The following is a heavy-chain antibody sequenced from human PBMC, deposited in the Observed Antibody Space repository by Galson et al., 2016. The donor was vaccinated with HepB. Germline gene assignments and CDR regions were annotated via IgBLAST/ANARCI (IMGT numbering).Heavy chain of an antibody. CDR3: ARVVAVGGNPPFAFDY. V-gene: IGHV3-21*01. CDR2: ISSSSSYI. J-gene: IGHJ4*02. CDR1: GFTFSSYS. Sequence: SLRLSCAASGFTFSSYSMNWVRQAPGKGLEWVSSISSSSSYIYYADSVKGRFTISRDNAKNSLYLQMNSLRAEDTAVYYCARVVAVGGNPPFAFDYWGQGTLVTASS. D-gene: IGHD1-26*01.